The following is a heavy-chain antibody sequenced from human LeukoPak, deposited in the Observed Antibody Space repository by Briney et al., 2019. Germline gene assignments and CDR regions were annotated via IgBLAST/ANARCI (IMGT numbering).Heavy chain of an antibody. V-gene: IGHV3-7*03. Sequence: GGSLRLSCAASGFTFSSYWMSWVRQAPGKGLEWVANIKQDGSEKYYVDSVKGRFTISRDNAKNSLYLQMNSLRAEDTAVYYCARGADDSGSYNYYGMDVWGQGTTVTVSS. CDR2: IKQDGSEK. D-gene: IGHD1-26*01. CDR1: GFTFSSYW. CDR3: ARGADDSGSYNYYGMDV. J-gene: IGHJ6*02.